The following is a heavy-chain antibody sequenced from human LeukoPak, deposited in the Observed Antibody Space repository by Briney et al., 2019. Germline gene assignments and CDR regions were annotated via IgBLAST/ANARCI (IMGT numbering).Heavy chain of an antibody. Sequence: SETLSLTCTVSDGSINSIGYYWSWVRQPPGKGLEWIGYIYHTGSTFYNPSLTSRVTISVDKSKNQFSLRLTSVTAADTAVYYCASLGLTVVYWGQGALVSVSS. CDR1: DGSINSIGYY. CDR2: IYHTGST. J-gene: IGHJ4*02. V-gene: IGHV4-30-2*01. CDR3: ASLGLTVVY. D-gene: IGHD4/OR15-4a*01.